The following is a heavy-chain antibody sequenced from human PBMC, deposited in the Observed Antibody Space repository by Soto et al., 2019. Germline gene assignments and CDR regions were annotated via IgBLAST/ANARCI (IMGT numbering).Heavy chain of an antibody. CDR2: ISYDGGNK. CDR3: ARACHYYGSGSYSGFDY. V-gene: IGHV3-30-3*01. Sequence: QVQLVESGGGVVQPGTSLRLSCAASGFTFSSHAMHWVRQAPGKGLEWVALISYDGGNKDYTDSVKGRFTISRDDSKNTLYLHMNSLRSEDTAVYYCARACHYYGSGSYSGFDYLGQGTLVTVSS. J-gene: IGHJ4*02. D-gene: IGHD3-10*01. CDR1: GFTFSSHA.